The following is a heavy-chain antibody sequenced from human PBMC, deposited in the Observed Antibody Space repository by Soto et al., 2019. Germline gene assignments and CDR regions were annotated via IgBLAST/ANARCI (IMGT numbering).Heavy chain of an antibody. CDR2: ISYDGSNK. J-gene: IGHJ5*02. Sequence: GGSLRLSCAASGFTFSSYGMHWVRQAPGKGLEWVAVISYDGSNKYYADSVKGRFTISRDNSKNTLYLQMNSLRAEDTAVYYCAKAGSYLYSEWFDPWGQGTLVTVSS. CDR1: GFTFSSYG. V-gene: IGHV3-30*18. D-gene: IGHD1-26*01. CDR3: AKAGSYLYSEWFDP.